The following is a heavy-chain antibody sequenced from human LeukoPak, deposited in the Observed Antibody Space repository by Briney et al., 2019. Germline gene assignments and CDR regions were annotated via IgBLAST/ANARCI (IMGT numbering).Heavy chain of an antibody. D-gene: IGHD2-8*01. Sequence: GASVKVSCKASGYTFSGSCIHWVRQAPGQGLEWLGRINPNSGDTNYAQNLHGRVTMTRDTSITTAYMELNSLTSDDTAVYFCARSAEHCNNGVCFTDYYMDVWGKGTTVTVSS. CDR1: GYTFSGSC. J-gene: IGHJ6*03. CDR2: INPNSGDT. CDR3: ARSAEHCNNGVCFTDYYMDV. V-gene: IGHV1-2*06.